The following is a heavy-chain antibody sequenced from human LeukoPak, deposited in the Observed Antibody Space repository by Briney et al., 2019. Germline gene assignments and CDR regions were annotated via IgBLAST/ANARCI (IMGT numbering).Heavy chain of an antibody. V-gene: IGHV4-34*01. J-gene: IGHJ6*02. Sequence: SETLSLTCAVYGGSFSGYYWSWIRQPPGKGLEWIGEINHSGSTNYNPSLKSRVTISVDTSKNQFSLKLSSVTAADTAVYYCARGRRVPAAHTYYHYYGMDVWGQGTTVTVSS. CDR1: GGSFSGYY. CDR2: INHSGST. D-gene: IGHD2-2*01. CDR3: ARGRRVPAAHTYYHYYGMDV.